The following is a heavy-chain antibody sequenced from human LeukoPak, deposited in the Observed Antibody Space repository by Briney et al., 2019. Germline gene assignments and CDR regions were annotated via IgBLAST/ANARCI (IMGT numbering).Heavy chain of an antibody. CDR1: GFTFSSYS. Sequence: GGSLRLSCAASGFTFSSYSMNWVRQAPGKGLEWVSSISSSSSYIYYADSVKGRFTISRDNAKNSLYLQMNSLRAEDTAVYYCARGGRYFDWFDAFDIWGQGTMVTVSS. CDR2: ISSSSSYI. D-gene: IGHD3-9*01. J-gene: IGHJ3*02. CDR3: ARGGRYFDWFDAFDI. V-gene: IGHV3-21*01.